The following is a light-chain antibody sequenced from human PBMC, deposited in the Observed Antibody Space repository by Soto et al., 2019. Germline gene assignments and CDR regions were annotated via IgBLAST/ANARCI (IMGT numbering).Light chain of an antibody. CDR3: QHYSNWPPT. CDR2: YAS. V-gene: IGKV3-15*01. J-gene: IGKJ3*01. Sequence: EVVLTQSPATLSVSPGERATLSCRASQSVHSNLAWYQQKPGQAPRLLISYASTRATGIPARFSGSGSGTEFTLTISSLQSEDFGVYYCQHYSNWPPTFGPGTIVEIK. CDR1: QSVHSN.